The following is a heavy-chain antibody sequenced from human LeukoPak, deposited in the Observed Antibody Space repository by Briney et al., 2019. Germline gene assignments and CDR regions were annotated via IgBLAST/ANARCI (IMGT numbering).Heavy chain of an antibody. CDR1: GFTFSSYW. CDR3: ARALYCSSTSCANYYYYGMDV. V-gene: IGHV3-7*01. Sequence: EGSLRLSCAASGFTFSSYWMSWVRQAPGKGLEWVANIKQDGSEKYYVDSVKGRFTISRDNAKNSLYLQMNSLRAEDTAVYYCARALYCSSTSCANYYYYGMDVWGQGTAVTVSS. J-gene: IGHJ6*02. CDR2: IKQDGSEK. D-gene: IGHD2-2*01.